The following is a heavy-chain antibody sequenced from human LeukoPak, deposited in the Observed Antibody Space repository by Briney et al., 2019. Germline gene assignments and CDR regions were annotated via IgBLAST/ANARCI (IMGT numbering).Heavy chain of an antibody. CDR2: IYYSGST. D-gene: IGHD2-15*01. Sequence: PSETLSLTCTVSGGSISSYYWSWIRQPPGKGLEWIGYIYYSGSTNYNPSLKSRVTISVDTSKNQFSLKLSSVTAADTAVYYCARGPGGVVNYWGQGTLVTVSS. CDR1: GGSISSYY. CDR3: ARGPGGVVNY. V-gene: IGHV4-59*12. J-gene: IGHJ4*02.